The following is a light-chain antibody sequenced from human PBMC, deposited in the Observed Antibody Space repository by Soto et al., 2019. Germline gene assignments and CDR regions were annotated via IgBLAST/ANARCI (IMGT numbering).Light chain of an antibody. Sequence: DIKMTQSPSTLSASVKDRVTITFRASQSISSWLAWYQQKPGKAPNLLIYKASSLEGGVPSRFSGSGSGTEFTLTICSLQPDDFATYYCQPYNSYWRFGQGTKVDIK. CDR2: KAS. CDR1: QSISSW. J-gene: IGKJ1*01. CDR3: QPYNSYWR. V-gene: IGKV1-5*03.